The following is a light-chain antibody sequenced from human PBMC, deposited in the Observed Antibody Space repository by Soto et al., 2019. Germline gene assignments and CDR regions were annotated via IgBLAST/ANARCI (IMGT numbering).Light chain of an antibody. CDR1: SSDVGGYNY. Sequence: QSVLTQPPSASGSPGQSVTISCTGSSSDVGGYNYVSWYQQHPGKAPKLMIYEVSKRPSGVADRLSGSKSGNTASLTVSGLQAEYEGDYYCSSYGGSNTVVFGGGTKLTVL. V-gene: IGLV2-8*01. CDR2: EVS. CDR3: SSYGGSNTVV. J-gene: IGLJ3*02.